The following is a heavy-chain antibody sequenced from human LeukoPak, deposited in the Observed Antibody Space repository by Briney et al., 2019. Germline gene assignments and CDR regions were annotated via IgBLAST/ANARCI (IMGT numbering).Heavy chain of an antibody. D-gene: IGHD2-2*01. V-gene: IGHV3-30*03. CDR1: GFTFNSYG. J-gene: IGHJ4*02. CDR2: ISYDEITK. CDR3: VREGLECSGSSCQRAAFDY. Sequence: GGSLRLSCVASGFTFNSYGMHWVRQAPGKGLEWVAVISYDEITKQYIDSVKGRFTISRDNSKNTLYLQMNSLRDEDTAVYYCVREGLECSGSSCQRAAFDYWGQGTLVTVSS.